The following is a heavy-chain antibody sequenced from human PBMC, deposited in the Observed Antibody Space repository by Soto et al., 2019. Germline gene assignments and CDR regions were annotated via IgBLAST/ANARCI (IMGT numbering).Heavy chain of an antibody. CDR2: INAGNGNT. J-gene: IGHJ4*02. V-gene: IGHV1-3*01. CDR3: ARDFSWFGELIASDY. CDR1: GYTFTSYA. D-gene: IGHD3-10*01. Sequence: QVQLVQSGAEVQKPGASVKVSCKASGYTFTSYAMHWVRQAPGQRLEWMGWINAGNGNTKYSQKFQGRVTITRDTSASTAYMELSSLRSEDTAVYYCARDFSWFGELIASDYWGQGTLVTVSS.